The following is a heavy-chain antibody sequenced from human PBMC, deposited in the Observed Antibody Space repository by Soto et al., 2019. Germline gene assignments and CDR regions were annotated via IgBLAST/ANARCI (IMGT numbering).Heavy chain of an antibody. V-gene: IGHV2-5*02. J-gene: IGHJ5*02. CDR3: AHRGFVWGSYRYLNWFDP. D-gene: IGHD3-16*02. CDR2: IYWDDDK. CDR1: GFSLSTSGVG. Sequence: QITLKESGPTLVKPTQTLTLTCTFSGFSLSTSGVGVGWIRQPPGKALEWLALIYWDDDKRYSPSLKSRLTITKDTSKNQVVLTMTNMDPVDTATYYCAHRGFVWGSYRYLNWFDPWGQGTLVTVSS.